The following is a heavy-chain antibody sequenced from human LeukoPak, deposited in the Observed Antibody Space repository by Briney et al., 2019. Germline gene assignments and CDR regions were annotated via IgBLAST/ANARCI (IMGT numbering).Heavy chain of an antibody. CDR3: ARVAAGYSVNYFDY. D-gene: IGHD4-23*01. CDR2: IWYDGSNK. CDR1: GFTFSSYG. V-gene: IGHV3-33*01. Sequence: TGGSLRLSCAASGFTFSSYGMHWVRQAPGKGLEWVAVIWYDGSNKYYADSVKGRFTISRDNSKNTLYLQMNSLRAEDTAVYYCARVAAGYSVNYFDYWGQGTLVTVSS. J-gene: IGHJ4*02.